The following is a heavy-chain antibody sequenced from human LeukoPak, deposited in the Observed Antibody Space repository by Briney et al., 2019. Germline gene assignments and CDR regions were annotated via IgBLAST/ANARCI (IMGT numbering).Heavy chain of an antibody. CDR1: GFTFSSYP. J-gene: IGHJ5*02. D-gene: IGHD2-15*01. CDR3: AKANVVVGVAAAPTTA. V-gene: IGHV3-23*01. Sequence: GESLSLSCAVSGFTFSSYPMRWGRQPPAGGGLWVSAISGRGGSTYYTPSLKGRFTISRDISKNTLYLQMNSLSAEDTAVYYCAKANVVVGVAAAPTTAWGQGNLVTVSS. CDR2: ISGRGGST.